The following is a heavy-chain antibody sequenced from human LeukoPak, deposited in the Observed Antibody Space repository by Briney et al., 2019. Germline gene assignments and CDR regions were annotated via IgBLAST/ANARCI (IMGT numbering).Heavy chain of an antibody. J-gene: IGHJ5*01. D-gene: IGHD1-26*01. CDR2: ISYDGSNK. CDR1: GCTFSSYA. Sequence: GGSLRLSCAASGCTFSSYAMHWVRQAPGKGLEWVAVISYDGSNKYYADSVKGRFTISRDNSKNTLYLQMNSLRAEDTAVYYCARAKKWELDWFDSWGQGTLVTVSS. V-gene: IGHV3-30*04. CDR3: ARAKKWELDWFDS.